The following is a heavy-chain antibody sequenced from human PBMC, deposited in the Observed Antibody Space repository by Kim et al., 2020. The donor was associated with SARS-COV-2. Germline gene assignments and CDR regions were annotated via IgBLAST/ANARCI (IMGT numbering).Heavy chain of an antibody. CDR3: ARGGGGYPPVGFAY. J-gene: IGHJ4*02. CDR1: GGSISSGGYS. V-gene: IGHV4-30-2*01. CDR2: IYHSGST. D-gene: IGHD3-22*01. Sequence: SETLSLTCAVSGGSISSGGYSWSWIRQPPGKGLEWIGYIYHSGSTYYNPSLKSRVTISVDRSKNQFSLKLSSVTAADTAVYYCARGGGGYPPVGFAYCGQGTLVTVSS.